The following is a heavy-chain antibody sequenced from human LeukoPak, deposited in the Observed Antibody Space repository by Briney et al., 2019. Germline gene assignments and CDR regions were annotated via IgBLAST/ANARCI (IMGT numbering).Heavy chain of an antibody. V-gene: IGHV3-21*06. CDR1: GFTFSSYS. CDR2: ISTSSNYI. CDR3: ARDVRAYSTSSSAFDI. D-gene: IGHD6-6*01. Sequence: PGGSLRLSCAAAGFTFSSYSINWVRQAPGKGLEWVSSISTSSNYIYYADSVKGRFTISRDNAENSLYLQMNSLRDDDTAVYYCARDVRAYSTSSSAFDIWGQGTMVTVSS. J-gene: IGHJ3*02.